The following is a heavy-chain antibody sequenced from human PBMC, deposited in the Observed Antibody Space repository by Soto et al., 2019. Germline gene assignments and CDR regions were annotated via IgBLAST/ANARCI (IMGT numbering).Heavy chain of an antibody. D-gene: IGHD3-16*01. J-gene: IGHJ4*02. Sequence: EVQLMESAGGLVQPGGSLRLSCAASGFTFSDYWMTWVRQTPGKGLEWVATIKPDGSQKFYVDSVKGRFSISRDNANNSLYLQMDYPRGDDTGVFYCARLLGAVPLDFWGQGAMVTVSS. CDR2: IKPDGSQK. CDR1: GFTFSDYW. CDR3: ARLLGAVPLDF. V-gene: IGHV3-7*01.